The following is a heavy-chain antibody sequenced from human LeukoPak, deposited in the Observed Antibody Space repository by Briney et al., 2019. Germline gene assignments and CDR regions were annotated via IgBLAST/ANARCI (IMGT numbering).Heavy chain of an antibody. J-gene: IGHJ6*03. Sequence: PGGSLRLSCAASGFTFDDYGMSWVRQAPGKGLEWVANIKQDGSEKYYVDSVKGRFTISRDNAKNSLYLQMNSLRAEDTALYYCARRTRRYYDILTGYPSIYYMDVWGKGTTVTVSS. CDR2: IKQDGSEK. CDR1: GFTFDDYG. D-gene: IGHD3-9*01. CDR3: ARRTRRYYDILTGYPSIYYMDV. V-gene: IGHV3-7*03.